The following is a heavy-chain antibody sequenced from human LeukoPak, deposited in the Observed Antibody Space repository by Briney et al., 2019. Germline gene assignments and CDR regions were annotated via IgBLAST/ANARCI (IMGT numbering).Heavy chain of an antibody. CDR1: GFTVRRNYVSRNY. Sequence: GGSLRLSCAASGFTVRRNYVSRNYMSWVPQAPGKGLEWVSVSYSGCSTYYADSVKGRFTIYRDNSKKPLYLQMNSLRAEDTAVYYCASRDPNLPRGYSYGVWYFDYWGQGTLVTVSS. V-gene: IGHV3-53*01. D-gene: IGHD5-18*01. J-gene: IGHJ4*02. CDR3: ASRDPNLPRGYSYGVWYFDY. CDR2: SYSGCST.